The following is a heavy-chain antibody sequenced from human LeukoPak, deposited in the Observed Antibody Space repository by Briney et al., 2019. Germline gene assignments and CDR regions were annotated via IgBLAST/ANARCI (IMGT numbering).Heavy chain of an antibody. V-gene: IGHV3-53*01. CDR3: ARVYSSSWSDAFDI. Sequence: GGALRLSCAASGFTFSSYSMNWVRQAPGKGLVGVSVIYSGGSTYYADSVKGRFTISRDNSKNTLYLQMNRLRAEDTAVYYCARVYSSSWSDAFDIWGQGTMVTVSS. J-gene: IGHJ3*02. CDR1: GFTFSSYS. CDR2: IYSGGST. D-gene: IGHD6-13*01.